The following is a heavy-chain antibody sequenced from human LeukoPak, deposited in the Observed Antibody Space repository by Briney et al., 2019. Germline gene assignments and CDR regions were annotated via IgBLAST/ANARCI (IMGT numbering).Heavy chain of an antibody. CDR2: FDPEDGET. D-gene: IGHD2-15*01. J-gene: IGHJ2*01. CDR1: RYTLTELS. Sequence: ASVKVSCKVSRYTLTELSMHWVRQAPGKGLEWMGGFDPEDGETIYAQKFQGRVTMTEDTSTDTTYMELSSLRSEDTAVYYCATRYCSGGSCYLWYFDLWGRGTLVTVSS. V-gene: IGHV1-24*01. CDR3: ATRYCSGGSCYLWYFDL.